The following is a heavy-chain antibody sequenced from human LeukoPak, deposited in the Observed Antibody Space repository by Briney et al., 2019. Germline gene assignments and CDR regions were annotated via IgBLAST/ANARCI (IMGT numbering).Heavy chain of an antibody. J-gene: IGHJ6*03. CDR3: ARELGYRYMDV. V-gene: IGHV4-38-2*02. CDR1: GYSISSCYY. D-gene: IGHD5-18*01. Sequence: SDTLSLTCTVSGYSISSCYYWGWIRQPPGKGLEWIGSIYHSGSTYYNPSLKSRVTISVDTSKNQCSLKLSSVTAADTAVYYCARELGYRYMDVWGKGTTVTVSS. CDR2: IYHSGST.